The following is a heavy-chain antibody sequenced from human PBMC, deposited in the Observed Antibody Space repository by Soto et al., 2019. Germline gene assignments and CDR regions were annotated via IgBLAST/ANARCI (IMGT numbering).Heavy chain of an antibody. Sequence: QVQLVQSGAEVKKPGASVKVSCKASGYTFTSYDINWVRQATGQGLEWMGWMNPNSGNTGYAQKFQGRVTMTRNTSISTAYMELSSLRSEDTAVYYCERGKGIAVAGWDYFDYWGQGTLVTVSS. J-gene: IGHJ4*02. D-gene: IGHD6-19*01. CDR2: MNPNSGNT. CDR1: GYTFTSYD. V-gene: IGHV1-8*01. CDR3: ERGKGIAVAGWDYFDY.